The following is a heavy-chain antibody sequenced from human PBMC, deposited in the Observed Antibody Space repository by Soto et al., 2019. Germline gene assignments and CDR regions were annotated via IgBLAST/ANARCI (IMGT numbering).Heavy chain of an antibody. V-gene: IGHV4-59*13. Sequence: QVLLQESGPGLVQPSETLSLTCTVSGVSMNYYYWSWIPQSPGKGLEWIGYGYYSGTTCYNPSLPRRVTISIDTSQNQFSLQLRSATAADSALYYCARAGISWRFFFDSWGRGTLVTVSS. CDR1: GVSMNYYY. CDR3: ARAGISWRFFFDS. CDR2: GYYSGTT. J-gene: IGHJ4*02. D-gene: IGHD6-13*01.